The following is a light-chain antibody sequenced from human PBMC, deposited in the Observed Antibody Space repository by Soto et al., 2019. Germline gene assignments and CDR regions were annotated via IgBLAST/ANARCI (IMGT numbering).Light chain of an antibody. CDR3: QQLKSYPIT. CDR2: AAS. V-gene: IGKV1-9*01. Sequence: DIQLTQSPSFLSASVGDRVTISCRASQGISSDLAWYQQKPGKAPKFLIYAASTLQSGVPSRFSGSGSGTEFTLTINSLQPEDCATYYCQQLKSYPITFGQGTRLEIK. J-gene: IGKJ5*01. CDR1: QGISSD.